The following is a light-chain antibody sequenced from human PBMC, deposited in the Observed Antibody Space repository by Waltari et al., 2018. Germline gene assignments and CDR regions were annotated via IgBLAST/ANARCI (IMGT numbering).Light chain of an antibody. V-gene: IGKV4-1*01. CDR3: QQYFKTPLT. CDR2: WAS. Sequence: DIVMTQSPDSLTVSLGERATINCKSSQTTLYSPSNKNYLAWYQQKPRQPPKLLIYWASTRESGVPDRFSGTGSGTDFTHTISRLQAEDVAVYYCQQYFKTPLTFGGGTKVEIK. CDR1: QTTLYSPSNKNY. J-gene: IGKJ4*01.